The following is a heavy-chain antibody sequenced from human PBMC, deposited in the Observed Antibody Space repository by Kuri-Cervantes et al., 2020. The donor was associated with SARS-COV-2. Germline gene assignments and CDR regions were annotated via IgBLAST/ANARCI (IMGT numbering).Heavy chain of an antibody. D-gene: IGHD3-3*01. CDR2: MNPDTGNA. CDR3: ARQTSGYITSAHQY. CDR1: GYTFTNND. J-gene: IGHJ1*01. V-gene: IGHV1-8*02. Sequence: ASVKVSCKASGYTFTNNDINWVRQASGQGLEWMGWMNPDTGNAGYAQKFQGRVTMTRITSTSTAYMELSSLRFEDTAVYYCARQTSGYITSAHQYWGQGTLVTVSS.